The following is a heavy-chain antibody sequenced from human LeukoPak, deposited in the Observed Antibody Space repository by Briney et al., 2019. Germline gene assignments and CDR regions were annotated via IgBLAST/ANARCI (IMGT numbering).Heavy chain of an antibody. Sequence: GGSLRLSCAASGFTFSSYAMSWVHQAPGKGLEWVAVISYDGSNKYYANSVKGRFTISRDNSKNTLYLQMNSLRAEDTAVYYCAKDYEIGDIVVVPAAPLFDYWGQGTLVTVSS. CDR1: GFTFSSYA. CDR3: AKDYEIGDIVVVPAAPLFDY. V-gene: IGHV3-30*18. D-gene: IGHD2-2*01. CDR2: ISYDGSNK. J-gene: IGHJ4*02.